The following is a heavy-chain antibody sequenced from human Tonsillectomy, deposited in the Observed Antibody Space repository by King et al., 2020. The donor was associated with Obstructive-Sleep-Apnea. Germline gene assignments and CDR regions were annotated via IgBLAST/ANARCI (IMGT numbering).Heavy chain of an antibody. CDR2: IYYSGST. J-gene: IGHJ3*02. Sequence: VQLQESGPGLVKPSETLSLTCTVSGGSISSYYWSWIRQPPGKGLEWIGYIYYSGSTNYNPSLKSRVTISVDTSKNQFSLKLSSVTAADTAVYYCARSTGWYPGAFDIWGQGTMVTVSS. CDR1: GGSISSYY. V-gene: IGHV4-59*01. D-gene: IGHD6-19*01. CDR3: ARSTGWYPGAFDI.